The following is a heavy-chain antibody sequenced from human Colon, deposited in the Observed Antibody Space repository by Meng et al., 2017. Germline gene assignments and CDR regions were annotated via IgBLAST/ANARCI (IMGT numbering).Heavy chain of an antibody. CDR2: INPRTGDT. CDR1: GYTLY. Sequence: VKRLKCGAEVKKSGASVTVSCKASGYTLYIHWVRLRPGEGLEWMGRINPRTGDTKSAQSFQGRVTMTRDTSTTTFSMDLRSLTTDDSAIYFCARESADGGSFDLWGQGTLVTVSS. J-gene: IGHJ4*02. D-gene: IGHD2-15*01. V-gene: IGHV1-2*06. CDR3: ARESADGGSFDL.